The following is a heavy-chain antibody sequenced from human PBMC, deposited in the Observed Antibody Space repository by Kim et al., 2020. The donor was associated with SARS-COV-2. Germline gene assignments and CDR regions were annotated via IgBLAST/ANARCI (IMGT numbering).Heavy chain of an antibody. D-gene: IGHD3-22*01. J-gene: IGHJ4*02. CDR3: ARAFRNYDSRFHSDY. Sequence: GGSLRLSCAASGFTFSSYAMHWVRQAPGKGLKWVAVISYDGSNKYYADSVKGRFTISRDNSKNTLYLQMNSLRAEDTAVYYCARAFRNYDSRFHSDYWGQGTLVTVSS. CDR1: GFTFSSYA. V-gene: IGHV3-30-3*01. CDR2: ISYDGSNK.